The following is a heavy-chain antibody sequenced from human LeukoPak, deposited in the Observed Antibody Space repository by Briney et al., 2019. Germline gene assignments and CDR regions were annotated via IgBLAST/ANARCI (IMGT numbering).Heavy chain of an antibody. CDR3: AKTGGCSGTSCFTYPFYFDS. J-gene: IGHJ4*02. Sequence: GGSLRLSCVASGFTFSGYAMSWVRQAPGKGLEWVSAISGSGGSTYYADSVKGRFTISRDNSKNTLYLQMNSLRAEDTAVYYCAKTGGCSGTSCFTYPFYFDSWGLGTLVTVSS. CDR1: GFTFSGYA. V-gene: IGHV3-23*01. CDR2: ISGSGGST. D-gene: IGHD2-2*01.